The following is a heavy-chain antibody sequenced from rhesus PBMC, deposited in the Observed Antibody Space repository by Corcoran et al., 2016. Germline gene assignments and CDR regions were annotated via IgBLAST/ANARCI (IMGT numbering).Heavy chain of an antibody. J-gene: IGHJ4*01. CDR3: ARGIGAGTPYYFDY. V-gene: IGHV4S7*01. D-gene: IGHD1-1*01. Sequence: QVQLQESGPGLVKPSETLSLTCVVSGGSISGGYYWGWIRQHPGKGLEWMGNIYGNSGSPSTDPSPKSRVTISKDTSKNQFSLKLSSVTAADTAVYYCARGIGAGTPYYFDYWGQGVLVTVSS. CDR2: IYGNSGSP. CDR1: GGSISGGYY.